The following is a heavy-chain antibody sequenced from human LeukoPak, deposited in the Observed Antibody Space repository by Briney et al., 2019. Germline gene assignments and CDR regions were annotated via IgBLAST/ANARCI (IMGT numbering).Heavy chain of an antibody. J-gene: IGHJ4*02. D-gene: IGHD1-1*01. CDR3: ANRKDNDGGFDY. Sequence: ASVKVSCKASGGTFSSYAISWVRQAPGQGLEWMGGIIPIFGTANYAQKFQGRVTITTDESTSTAYMELSSLRSEDTAVYYCANRKDNDGGFDYWGQGTLVTVSS. V-gene: IGHV1-69*05. CDR2: IIPIFGTA. CDR1: GGTFSSYA.